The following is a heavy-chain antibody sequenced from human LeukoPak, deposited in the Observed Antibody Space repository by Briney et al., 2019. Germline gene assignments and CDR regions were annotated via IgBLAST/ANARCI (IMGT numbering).Heavy chain of an antibody. Sequence: PGGSLRLSCAASGFAFSHFWMHWVRQAPGKGLVWVSQINSDATITTYADSVKGRFTISRDNSKNTLYLQMNRLRAEDTAVYYCAKEAWNGGGWGQGTLVTVSS. D-gene: IGHD1-1*01. CDR1: GFAFSHFW. V-gene: IGHV3-74*01. CDR3: AKEAWNGGG. CDR2: INSDATIT. J-gene: IGHJ4*02.